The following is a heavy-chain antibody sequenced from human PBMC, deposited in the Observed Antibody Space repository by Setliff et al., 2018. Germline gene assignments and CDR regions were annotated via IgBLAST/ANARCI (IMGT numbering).Heavy chain of an antibody. V-gene: IGHV4-38-2*01. D-gene: IGHD3-22*01. CDR3: ARGLSYYDSSGSLLAPYAFDI. CDR2: IYRTGTT. Sequence: PSETLSLTCGVSGYSISSGYYWGWIRQPPGKGLEWIGSIYRTGTTHYNPSLKSRVTMSVDTSKNQFSLKLSSVTAADTAMYYCARGLSYYDSSGSLLAPYAFDIWGQGTMVTVSS. J-gene: IGHJ3*02. CDR1: GYSISSGYY.